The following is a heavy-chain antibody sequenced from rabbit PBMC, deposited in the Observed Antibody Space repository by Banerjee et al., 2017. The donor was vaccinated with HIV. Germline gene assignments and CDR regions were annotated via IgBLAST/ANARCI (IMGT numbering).Heavy chain of an antibody. CDR2: IDPVFGST. J-gene: IGHJ4*01. V-gene: IGHV1S47*01. CDR3: VRSSGSSYYTVLNL. Sequence: QEQLVESGGGLVQPGGSLKLSCKASGFDFSSYGVSWVRQAPGKGLKWIGYIDPVFGSTYYASWVNGRFTISSHNAQNTLYLQLNSLTAADTATYFCVRSSGSSYYTVLNLWGQGTLVTVS. CDR1: GFDFSSYG. D-gene: IGHD8-1*01.